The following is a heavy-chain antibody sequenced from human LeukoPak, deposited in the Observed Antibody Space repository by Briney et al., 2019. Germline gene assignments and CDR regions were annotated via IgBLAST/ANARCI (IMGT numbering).Heavy chain of an antibody. Sequence: ASVKVSCKTSGYSFTNYDINWVRQATGQGLEWMGWISAYNGNTNYAQKLQGRVTMTTDTSTSTAYMELRSLRSDDTAVYYCARDRAGTTGDYWGQGTLVTVSS. CDR1: GYSFTNYD. J-gene: IGHJ4*02. D-gene: IGHD1-7*01. V-gene: IGHV1-18*01. CDR3: ARDRAGTTGDY. CDR2: ISAYNGNT.